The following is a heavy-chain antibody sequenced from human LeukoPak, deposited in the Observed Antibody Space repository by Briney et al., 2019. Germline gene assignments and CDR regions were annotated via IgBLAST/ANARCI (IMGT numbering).Heavy chain of an antibody. CDR3: ARDIVDGDYDDGFDI. D-gene: IGHD4-17*01. Sequence: PGGSLRLSCVASGFTFSSYSMNWVRQAPGKGLEFISYINSRSSTIYYADVVKGRFTISRDNAKNSLYLQISSLRAEDTALYYCARDIVDGDYDDGFDIWGQGTRVTVSS. J-gene: IGHJ3*02. CDR1: GFTFSSYS. CDR2: INSRSSTI. V-gene: IGHV3-48*01.